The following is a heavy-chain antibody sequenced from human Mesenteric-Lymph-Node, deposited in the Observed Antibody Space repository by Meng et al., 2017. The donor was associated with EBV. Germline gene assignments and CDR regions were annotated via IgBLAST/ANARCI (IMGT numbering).Heavy chain of an antibody. CDR2: VYHRGSS. CDR3: ARGLGGSRNYYFDY. J-gene: IGHJ4*02. Sequence: QVPLQESGPGLVKPSGTLSLTCTISGGSIASGDWWSWVRQTPGKGLEWIGQVYHRGSSSYNPSLKSRATISVDNSNNQFSLRLTSVTAADTAVYYCARGLGGSRNYYFDYWGQGTLVTVSS. D-gene: IGHD3-16*01. V-gene: IGHV4-4*02. CDR1: GGSIASGDW.